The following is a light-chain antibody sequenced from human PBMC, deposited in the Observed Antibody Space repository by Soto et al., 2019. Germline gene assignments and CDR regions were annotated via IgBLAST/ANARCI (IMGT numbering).Light chain of an antibody. CDR2: GAS. Sequence: IVMTQSPGTLSLSPGERATLSCRASQSVSNNYLAWYQQKPGQAPRLLIYGASTRATGIPVRFSGSGSGTDFTLTISSLQSEDFAIYYCQQYNEWPPFTFGQGTRLEI. CDR1: QSVSNN. CDR3: QQYNEWPPFT. V-gene: IGKV3-15*01. J-gene: IGKJ5*01.